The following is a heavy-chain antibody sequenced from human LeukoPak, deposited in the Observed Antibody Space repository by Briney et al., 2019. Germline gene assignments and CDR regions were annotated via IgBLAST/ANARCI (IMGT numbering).Heavy chain of an antibody. J-gene: IGHJ3*01. V-gene: IGHV3-23*05. CDR3: ARSRDPLQLWLPDYDV. CDR1: GFTCNDKV. Sequence: PGGSLRRSGSASGFTCNDKVMSWVRQAPGKGLEWVSSITGKRSGTFSADSVKGQFTISRDNSKNTLFLQMDSLRADDTAMYYCARSRDPLQLWLPDYDVWGQGTMVTVSS. CDR2: ITGKRSGT. D-gene: IGHD5-18*01.